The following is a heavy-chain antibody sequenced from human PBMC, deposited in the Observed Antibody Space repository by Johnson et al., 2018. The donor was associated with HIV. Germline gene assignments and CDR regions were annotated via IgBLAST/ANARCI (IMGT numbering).Heavy chain of an antibody. CDR3: ARDVGGWGYRHAFDM. D-gene: IGHD5-12*01. CDR2: MNWNSGST. CDR1: GFTFDDYG. V-gene: IGHV3-20*04. J-gene: IGHJ3*02. Sequence: VQLVESGGGLVQPGGSLRLSCAASGFTFDDYGMSWVRQAPGQGPECVAVMNWNSGSTGYADSVKGRFTISRDNAKNSVYLQMNSLRAEDTALYYCARDVGGWGYRHAFDMWGQGTMVTVSS.